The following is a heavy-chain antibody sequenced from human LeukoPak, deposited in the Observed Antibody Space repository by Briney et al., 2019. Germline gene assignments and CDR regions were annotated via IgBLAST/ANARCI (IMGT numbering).Heavy chain of an antibody. V-gene: IGHV3-30*02. Sequence: GGSLRLSCAASGFTFSSYGMHWVRQASGKGLEWVAFIRYDGSNKYYADSVKGRFTISRDNSKNTLYLQMNSLRAEDTAVYYCAKDRMRIYDSSGHSDYWGQGTLVTVSS. CDR3: AKDRMRIYDSSGHSDY. CDR1: GFTFSSYG. D-gene: IGHD3-22*01. J-gene: IGHJ4*02. CDR2: IRYDGSNK.